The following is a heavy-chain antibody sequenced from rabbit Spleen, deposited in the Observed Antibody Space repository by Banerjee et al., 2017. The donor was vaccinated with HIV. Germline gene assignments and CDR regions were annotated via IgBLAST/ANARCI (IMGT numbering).Heavy chain of an antibody. J-gene: IGHJ4*01. CDR3: ARDDGSGHYIDGYFNL. CDR2: IGTVSGST. Sequence: QSLEESGGDLVQPEGSLTLTCTASGFSFSSHYYMCWVRQAPGKGLEWIASIGTVSGSTYSANWVNGRFSISRENAQNTVFLQMTSLTAADTATYFCARDDGSGHYIDGYFNLWGPGTLVPFS. V-gene: IGHV1S40*01. D-gene: IGHD1-1*01. CDR1: GFSFSSHYY.